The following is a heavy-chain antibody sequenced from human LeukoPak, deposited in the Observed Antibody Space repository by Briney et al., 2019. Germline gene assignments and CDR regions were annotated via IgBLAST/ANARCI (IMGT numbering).Heavy chain of an antibody. J-gene: IGHJ6*02. CDR3: ARHPQRGNYDHYYYGMDV. D-gene: IGHD5-12*01. CDR2: IYFSGST. Sequence: ETLSLTCTVSGGSISSYYWSWIQQPPGKGLEWIGYIYFSGSTNYNHSLKSRVTISVDTSKNQFSLKLSSVTAADTAVYYCARHPQRGNYDHYYYGMDVWGQGTTVTVSS. CDR1: GGSISSYY. V-gene: IGHV4-59*08.